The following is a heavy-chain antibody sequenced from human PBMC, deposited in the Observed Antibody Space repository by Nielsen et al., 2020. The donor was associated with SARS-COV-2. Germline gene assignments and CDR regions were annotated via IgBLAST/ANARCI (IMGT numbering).Heavy chain of an antibody. CDR3: ARIPPESGRFDP. CDR2: IDWDDDK. J-gene: IGHJ5*02. CDR1: GFSLSTSGMR. D-gene: IGHD1-14*01. V-gene: IGHV2-70*04. Sequence: SGPTLVKPTQTLTLTCTFSGFSLSTSGMRVSWIRQPPGKALEWLARIDWDDDKFYSTSLKTRLTISKDTSKNQVVLTMTNMDPVDTATYYCARIPPESGRFDPWGQGTLVTVSS.